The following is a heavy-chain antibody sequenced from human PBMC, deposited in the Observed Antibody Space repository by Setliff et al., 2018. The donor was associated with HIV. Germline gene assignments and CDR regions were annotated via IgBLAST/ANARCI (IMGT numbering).Heavy chain of an antibody. CDR1: GYSISSGYY. D-gene: IGHD6-19*01. J-gene: IGHJ6*02. Sequence: TSETLSLTCTVSGYSISSGYYWGWIRQPPGKGLEWIGGIYSSGNTNYNPALESRVTISVDTSKNQFPLKLSSVTAADTAVYYCAREEKLSAVAGTMYYYYAMDVWGQGTTVTVSS. CDR3: AREEKLSAVAGTMYYYYAMDV. CDR2: IYSSGNT. V-gene: IGHV4-38-2*02.